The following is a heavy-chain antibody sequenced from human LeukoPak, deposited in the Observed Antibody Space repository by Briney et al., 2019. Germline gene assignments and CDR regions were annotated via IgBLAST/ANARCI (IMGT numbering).Heavy chain of an antibody. CDR2: IRSKAYGGTT. V-gene: IGHV3-49*04. J-gene: IGHJ6*03. Sequence: GGSLRLSCTASGFTFGDYAMSWVRQAPGKGLVWVGFIRSKAYGGTTEYAASVKGRFTISRDDSKSIAYLQMNSLKTEDTAVYYCTRVAYRDYYMDVWGKGTTVTVSS. CDR1: GFTFGDYA. CDR3: TRVAYRDYYMDV. D-gene: IGHD3-16*01.